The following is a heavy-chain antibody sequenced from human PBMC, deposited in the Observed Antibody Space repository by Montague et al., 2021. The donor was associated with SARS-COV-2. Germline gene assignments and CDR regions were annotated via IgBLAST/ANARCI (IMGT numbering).Heavy chain of an antibody. CDR2: IYDSGSA. CDR1: VGSISNYY. CDR3: ARAYCGGDCHVGP. V-gene: IGHV4-59*01. J-gene: IGHJ5*02. Sequence: SETLSLTCSVSVGSISNYYWTWIRQPPGKGLEWIGYIYDSGSANYNPSLKSRSTILVDTSNNQFSLRLSSVTAADTAVYYCARAYCGGDCHVGPWGQGILVTVSS. D-gene: IGHD2-21*02.